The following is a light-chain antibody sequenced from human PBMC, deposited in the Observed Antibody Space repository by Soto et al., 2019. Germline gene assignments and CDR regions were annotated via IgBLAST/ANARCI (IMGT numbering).Light chain of an antibody. V-gene: IGKV1-5*03. J-gene: IGKJ1*01. CDR1: QTISSW. CDR3: QQYTSYPWT. CDR2: EAS. Sequence: DIQMTQSPSTLSGSVGDRVTITCRASQTISSWLAWYQQKPGKAPKLLIYEASRLESGVPSRISGSGSGTEFTLTISSLQPDDFATYYCQQYTSYPWTLGQGTKVDIK.